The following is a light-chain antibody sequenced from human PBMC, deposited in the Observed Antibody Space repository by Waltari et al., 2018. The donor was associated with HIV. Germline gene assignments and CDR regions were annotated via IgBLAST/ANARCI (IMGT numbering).Light chain of an antibody. CDR3: QQYRLWPT. CDR2: GAS. V-gene: IGKV3-15*01. Sequence: EIVMTQSPVTLSVSPGERATLSCRASPSVSGDLAWYQHKIGQAPRLLFSGASTRATGVPAMFSASGSETEFTLIISNLQSEDFAVYYCQQYRLWPTFGRGSTVELK. J-gene: IGKJ1*01. CDR1: PSVSGD.